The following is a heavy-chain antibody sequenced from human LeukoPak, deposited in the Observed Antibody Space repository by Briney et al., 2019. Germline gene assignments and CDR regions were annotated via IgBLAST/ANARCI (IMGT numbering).Heavy chain of an antibody. V-gene: IGHV3-30-3*01. CDR2: ISYDGSNK. Sequence: SGGSLRLSCAASGFTFSSYAMHWVRQAPGKGLEWVAVISYDGSNKYYADSVKGRFTTSRDNSKNTLYLQMNSLRAEDTAVYYCARGRKEMATITGYWGQGTLVTVSS. CDR3: ARGRKEMATITGY. J-gene: IGHJ4*02. CDR1: GFTFSSYA. D-gene: IGHD5-24*01.